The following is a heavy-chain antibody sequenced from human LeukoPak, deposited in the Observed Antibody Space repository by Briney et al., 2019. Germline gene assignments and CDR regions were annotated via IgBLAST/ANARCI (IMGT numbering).Heavy chain of an antibody. CDR1: GFTFSNYA. D-gene: IGHD6-19*01. J-gene: IGHJ3*02. CDR3: ASVIAVAGLDAFDI. CDR2: VSGSGDRT. Sequence: GGSLRLSCAASGFTFSNYAMNWVRQAPGRGLEWVSGVSGSGDRTYYADTVKGRFTISRDNSKNTLYLQMNSLRAEDTAVYYCASVIAVAGLDAFDIWGQGTMVTVSS. V-gene: IGHV3-23*01.